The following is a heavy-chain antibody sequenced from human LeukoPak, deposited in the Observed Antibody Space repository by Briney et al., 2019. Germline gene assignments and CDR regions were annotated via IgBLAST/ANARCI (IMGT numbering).Heavy chain of an antibody. D-gene: IGHD5-24*01. J-gene: IGHJ3*02. CDR2: IFYSGST. CDR1: GGSISSYY. V-gene: IGHV4-59*01. CDR3: ARGGGYNTPGI. Sequence: PSETLSLTCTVSGGSISSYYWSWIRQPPGKGLEWIGYIFYSGSTNYNPSLKSRVTISIDTSKNQFSLKLSSVTAADTAVYYCARGGGYNTPGIWGQGTMVTVSS.